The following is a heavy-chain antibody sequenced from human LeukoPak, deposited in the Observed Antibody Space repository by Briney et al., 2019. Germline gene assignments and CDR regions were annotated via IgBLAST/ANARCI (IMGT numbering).Heavy chain of an antibody. CDR3: ARDPYSGGYGAYYYYYMDV. Sequence: GGTLRLSCAASGFTFSSYGMSWVRQAPGKALEWVSSITSSSSHTYYADSVKGRYTISRDNAKNSLYLQMDSLRAEDTAVYYCARDPYSGGYGAYYYYYMDVWGKGTTGTISS. V-gene: IGHV3-21*01. CDR2: ITSSSSHT. J-gene: IGHJ6*03. D-gene: IGHD1-26*01. CDR1: GFTFSSYG.